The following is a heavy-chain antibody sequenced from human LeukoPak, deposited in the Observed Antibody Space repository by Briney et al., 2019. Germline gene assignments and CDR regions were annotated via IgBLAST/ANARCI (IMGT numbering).Heavy chain of an antibody. Sequence: GASVKASCKASGYTFTSYGISWVRQAPEQGLEWMGWISAYNGNTNYAQKLQGRVTMTTDTSTSTAYMELRSLRSDDTAVYYCARDPYYDSSGYYLDWGQGTLVTVSS. V-gene: IGHV1-18*01. CDR3: ARDPYYDSSGYYLD. CDR2: ISAYNGNT. D-gene: IGHD3-22*01. J-gene: IGHJ4*02. CDR1: GYTFTSYG.